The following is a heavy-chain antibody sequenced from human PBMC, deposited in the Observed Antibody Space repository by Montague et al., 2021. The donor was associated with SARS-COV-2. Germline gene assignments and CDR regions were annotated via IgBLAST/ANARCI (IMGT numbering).Heavy chain of an antibody. D-gene: IGHD3-10*01. CDR3: ARLGDGVVPSPILGVGPYYSYYYMDV. CDR1: GGSFSTYS. CDR2: IHHGGST. V-gene: IGHV4-34*01. J-gene: IGHJ6*03. Sequence: SETLSLTCAVHGGSFSTYSWNWIRQPPGKGLEWIGEIHHGGSTNYNPSLKSRVTISADTSKNQFSLKPTSMAAADTAVYYCARLGDGVVPSPILGVGPYYSYYYMDVWGKGTTVTVSS.